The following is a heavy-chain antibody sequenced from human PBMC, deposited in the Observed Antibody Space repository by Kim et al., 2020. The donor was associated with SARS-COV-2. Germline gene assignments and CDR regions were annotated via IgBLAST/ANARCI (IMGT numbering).Heavy chain of an antibody. CDR3: ARRPLTRGTDY. D-gene: IGHD3-10*01. CDR2: INPSGTA. CDR1: GGSFSGYY. Sequence: SETLSLTCAVYGGSFSGYYWTWVRQPPGKGLQWIGEINPSGTANYNPSLKSRVTLSVDTSKNQFSLRLSSVTAADTAVYYCARRPLTRGTDYWGQGILVTVSS. V-gene: IGHV4-34*01. J-gene: IGHJ4*02.